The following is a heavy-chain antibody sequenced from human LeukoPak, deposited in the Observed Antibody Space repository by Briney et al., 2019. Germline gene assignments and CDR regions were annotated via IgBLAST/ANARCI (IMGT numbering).Heavy chain of an antibody. D-gene: IGHD3-16*02. CDR1: GYTFTGYY. Sequence: EASVKVSCKASGYTFTGYYMHWVRQAPGQGLEWMGRINPNSGGTNYAQKFQGRVTMTRDTSISTAYMELSRLRSDDTAVYYCARVSYDYVWGSYRYTRAFDIWGQGTMVTVSS. CDR2: INPNSGGT. V-gene: IGHV1-2*06. CDR3: ARVSYDYVWGSYRYTRAFDI. J-gene: IGHJ3*02.